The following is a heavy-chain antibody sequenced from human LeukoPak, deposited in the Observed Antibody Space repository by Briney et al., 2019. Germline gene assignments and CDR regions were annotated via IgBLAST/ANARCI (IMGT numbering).Heavy chain of an antibody. CDR3: VRQGHSGNYPGRNWFDP. V-gene: IGHV5-51*01. CDR1: GNTFTNYW. D-gene: IGHD1-26*01. CDR2: IYPDDSNT. J-gene: IGHJ5*02. Sequence: GESLKISCKGSGNTFTNYWIGWVRQVPGKGLEWMGNIYPDDSNTRYSPSFQGQVTISADNSINTAYLQWSSLKASDSAMYYCVRQGHSGNYPGRNWFDPWGRGTLVTVSS.